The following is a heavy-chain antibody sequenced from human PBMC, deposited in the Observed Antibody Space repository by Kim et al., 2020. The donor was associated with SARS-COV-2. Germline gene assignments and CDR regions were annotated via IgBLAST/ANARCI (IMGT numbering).Heavy chain of an antibody. Sequence: ASVKVSCKASGYTFTSYGISWVRQAPGQGLEWMGWISAYNGNTNYAQKLQGRVTMTTDTSTSTAYMELRSLRSDDTAVYYCARESGLRFLEWLDPWGQGTLVTVSS. D-gene: IGHD3-3*01. CDR2: ISAYNGNT. CDR3: ARESGLRFLEWLDP. J-gene: IGHJ5*02. CDR1: GYTFTSYG. V-gene: IGHV1-18*01.